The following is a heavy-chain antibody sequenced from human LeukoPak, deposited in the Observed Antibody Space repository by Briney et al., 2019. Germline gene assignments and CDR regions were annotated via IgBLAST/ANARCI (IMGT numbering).Heavy chain of an antibody. Sequence: PSETLSLTCTVSGGSISSYYWSWIRQPAGKGLEWIGRIYTSGSTNYNPSLKSRVTMSVDTSKNQFSLKLSSVTAADTAVYYCARDITVTRSGWFDPWGQGTLVTVSS. CDR1: GGSISSYY. D-gene: IGHD4-17*01. CDR2: IYTSGST. J-gene: IGHJ5*02. V-gene: IGHV4-4*07. CDR3: ARDITVTRSGWFDP.